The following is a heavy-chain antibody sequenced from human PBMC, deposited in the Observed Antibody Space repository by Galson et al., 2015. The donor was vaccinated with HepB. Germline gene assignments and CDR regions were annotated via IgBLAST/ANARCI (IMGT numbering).Heavy chain of an antibody. CDR1: GFTVSSNY. V-gene: IGHV3-53*01. CDR2: IYSGGST. Sequence: SLRLSCAASGFTVSSNYMSWVRQAPGKGLEWVSVIYSGGSTYYADSVKGRFTISRDNSKNTLYLQMNSLRAEDTAVYYCARRYFDWLEDYGMDVWGQGTTVTVSS. J-gene: IGHJ6*02. D-gene: IGHD3-9*01. CDR3: ARRYFDWLEDYGMDV.